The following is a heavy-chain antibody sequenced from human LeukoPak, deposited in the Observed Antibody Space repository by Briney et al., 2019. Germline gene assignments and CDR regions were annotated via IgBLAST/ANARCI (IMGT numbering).Heavy chain of an antibody. V-gene: IGHV1-18*01. CDR3: ARDGVSGHFDY. D-gene: IGHD3-3*01. CDR2: IDPSNGNI. Sequence: ASVTVSCTASGYTFNSYGICWVRQAPGQGLEWIGWIDPSNGNIKYAERLHGRITMTTDTSTSTAYMDLRGLGSDDTAVYYCARDGVSGHFDYWGRGTLVTVSS. CDR1: GYTFNSYG. J-gene: IGHJ4*02.